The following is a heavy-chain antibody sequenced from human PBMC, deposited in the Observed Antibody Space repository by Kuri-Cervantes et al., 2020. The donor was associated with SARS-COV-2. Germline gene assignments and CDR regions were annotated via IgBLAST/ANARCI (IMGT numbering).Heavy chain of an antibody. Sequence: GGSLRLSCAASGFTFSSYAMSWVRQAPGKGLEWVSAISGSGGSTYYADSVKGRFTFSRDNAKNSLYLQMNSLRDEDTAVYYCARQHGGNFDYWGQGTLVTVSS. CDR1: GFTFSSYA. J-gene: IGHJ4*02. V-gene: IGHV3-23*01. CDR3: ARQHGGNFDY. CDR2: ISGSGGST. D-gene: IGHD4-23*01.